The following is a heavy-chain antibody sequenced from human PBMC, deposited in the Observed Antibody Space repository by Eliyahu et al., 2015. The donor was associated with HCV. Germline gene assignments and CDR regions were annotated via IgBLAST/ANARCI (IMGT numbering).Heavy chain of an antibody. Sequence: QVQLQQSGPGLVKPSQTLSLTCXISGDXVXSNSGVWNWIRXSXXRGLEWXGRTYYRSKWHNEYADSVKSRITINPDTSKNQFSLQLNSVTPEDTAIYYCARGYNDYRPSFDYWGQGTLVTVSS. CDR3: ARGYNDYRPSFDY. CDR1: GDXVXSNSGV. CDR2: TYYRSKWHN. D-gene: IGHD1-1*01. J-gene: IGHJ4*02. V-gene: IGHV6-1*01.